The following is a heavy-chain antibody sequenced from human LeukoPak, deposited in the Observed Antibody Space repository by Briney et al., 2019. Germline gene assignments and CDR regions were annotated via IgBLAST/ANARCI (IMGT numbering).Heavy chain of an antibody. D-gene: IGHD4-17*01. V-gene: IGHV1-2*02. J-gene: IGHJ5*02. CDR1: GYTFTGYY. CDR3: VRDLEDYGDYLDP. Sequence: ASVKVSCKASGYTFTGYYMHWVRQAPGQGLEWMGWINPNSGGTNYAQKFQGRVTMTRDTSISTAYMELSRLRSDDTAVYYCVRDLEDYGDYLDPWGQGTLVTVSS. CDR2: INPNSGGT.